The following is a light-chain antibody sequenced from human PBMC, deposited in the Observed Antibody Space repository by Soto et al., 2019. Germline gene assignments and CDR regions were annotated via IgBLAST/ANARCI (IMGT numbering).Light chain of an antibody. V-gene: IGKV1-5*03. CDR1: QSISSW. Sequence: DIQMTQSPSTLSASVGYRVTISCRASQSISSWLAWYQQKPGKAPKLLIYKASSLESGVPSRFSGSGSGTDFTLTISSLQPEDFATYYCQQSYSTPRKFGQGTTV. CDR2: KAS. CDR3: QQSYSTPRK. J-gene: IGKJ1*01.